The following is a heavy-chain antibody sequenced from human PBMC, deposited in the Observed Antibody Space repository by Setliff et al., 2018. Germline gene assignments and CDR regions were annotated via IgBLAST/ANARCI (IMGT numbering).Heavy chain of an antibody. Sequence: SETLSLTCTVSNGSLNRNGYYWAWIRQPPGKGLEWIGRIYYRGDTYYNASLKSRLTLSVDTSKNQVSLNLRSVTAADTAVYYCARTGTYRYFDYWGQGTQVTVSS. J-gene: IGHJ4*02. V-gene: IGHV4-39*01. CDR3: ARTGTYRYFDY. CDR1: NGSLNRNGYY. CDR2: IYYRGDT. D-gene: IGHD1-1*01.